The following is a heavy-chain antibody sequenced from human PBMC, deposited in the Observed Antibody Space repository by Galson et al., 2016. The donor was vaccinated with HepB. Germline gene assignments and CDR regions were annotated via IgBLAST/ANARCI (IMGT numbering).Heavy chain of an antibody. Sequence: SLRLPRAVSGLAFSNHWLHCVRQAPGMGLVWVSRISGVRSSTSYADSVKGRFTISRDNAKNTMYLQMKSLSAEDTAVYYCARGPYSSNFYVGDYWGQGTLVTVSS. D-gene: IGHD6-13*01. V-gene: IGHV3-74*01. CDR3: ARGPYSSNFYVGDY. J-gene: IGHJ4*02. CDR1: GLAFSNHW. CDR2: ISGVRSST.